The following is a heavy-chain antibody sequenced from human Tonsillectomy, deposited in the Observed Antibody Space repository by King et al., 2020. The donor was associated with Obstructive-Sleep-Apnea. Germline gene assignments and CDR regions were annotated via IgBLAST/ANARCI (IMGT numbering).Heavy chain of an antibody. CDR3: AKDMSRGWYGPSDS. CDR1: GFTFDDYA. D-gene: IGHD6-13*01. CDR2: INWNRGSI. J-gene: IGHJ4*02. V-gene: IGHV3-9*01. Sequence: DVQLVESGGGLVQPGRSLRLSCAASGFTFDDYAIHWVRQAPGKGLEWVSGINWNRGSIGYADSVKGRVTISRDNAKNSVYLQMNSLRPEDTALYYCAKDMSRGWYGPSDSWGQGTLVTVSS.